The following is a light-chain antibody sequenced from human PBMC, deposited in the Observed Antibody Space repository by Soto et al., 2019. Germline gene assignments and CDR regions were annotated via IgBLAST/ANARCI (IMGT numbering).Light chain of an antibody. J-gene: IGLJ1*01. CDR1: SSNIGNSF. CDR2: GND. CDR3: GAWDSSLSAQYV. Sequence: QSVLTQPPSVSAAPGQRVTISCPGSSSNIGNSFVSWYQQFPGTAPKVLIYGNDKRPSGISDRFSASTSATSATLVITGLLTGDEADYYCGAWDSSLSAQYVFGTGTKVTVL. V-gene: IGLV1-51*01.